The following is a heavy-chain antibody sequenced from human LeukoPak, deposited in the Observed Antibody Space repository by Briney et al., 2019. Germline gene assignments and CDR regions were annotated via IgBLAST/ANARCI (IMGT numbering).Heavy chain of an antibody. V-gene: IGHV4-4*02. CDR1: GGSISSNW. Sequence: SGTLSLTCAVSGGSISSNWWSWVRQPPGKGLEWIGEIDHSGSTNYNPSLKSRVTISVDTSKNQFSLKLSSVTAADTAVYYCAKGITMVRGVPPYMDVWGKGTTVTVSS. CDR2: IDHSGST. J-gene: IGHJ6*03. CDR3: AKGITMVRGVPPYMDV. D-gene: IGHD3-10*01.